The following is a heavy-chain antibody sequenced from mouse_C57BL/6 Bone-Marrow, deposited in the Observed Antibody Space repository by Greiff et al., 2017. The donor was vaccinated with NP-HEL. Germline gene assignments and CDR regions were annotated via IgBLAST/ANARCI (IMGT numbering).Heavy chain of an antibody. CDR2: IHPNSGST. CDR1: GYTFTSYW. CDR3: ARERVLSLDY. V-gene: IGHV1-64*01. Sequence: QVQLQQSGAELVKPGASVKLSCKASGYTFTSYWMHWVKQRPGQGLEWIGMIHPNSGSTNYNEKFKSKATLTVDKSSSTAYMQLSSLTSEDSVVDYCARERVLSLDYWGQGTTLTVSS. D-gene: IGHD3-2*02. J-gene: IGHJ2*01.